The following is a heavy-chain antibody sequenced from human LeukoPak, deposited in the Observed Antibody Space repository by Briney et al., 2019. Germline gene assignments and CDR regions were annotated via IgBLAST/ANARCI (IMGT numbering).Heavy chain of an antibody. D-gene: IGHD5-12*01. V-gene: IGHV1-46*01. J-gene: IGHJ4*02. CDR3: ARDGPDIVATIPIDY. CDR1: GYTFTSYY. CDR2: INPSGGST. Sequence: ASVKVSCKASGYTFTSYYMHWVRQAPGQGLEWMGIINPSGGSTSYAQKFQGRVTMTTDTSTSTAYMELRSLRSDDTAVYYCARDGPDIVATIPIDYWGQGTLVTVSS.